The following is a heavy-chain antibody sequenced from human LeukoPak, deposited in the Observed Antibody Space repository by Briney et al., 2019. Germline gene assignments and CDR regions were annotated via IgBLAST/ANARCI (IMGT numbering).Heavy chain of an antibody. D-gene: IGHD3-16*02. J-gene: IGHJ4*02. CDR1: GYTFTGYY. CDR3: ARVSYDYVWGSYRELDY. V-gene: IGHV1-69*13. CDR2: IIPVIDTT. Sequence: SVKVSCKASGYTFTGYYMHWVRQAPGQGLEWMGGIIPVIDTTNYAQKFQGRVTITADESTSTAYMELSSLRSDDTAVYYCARVSYDYVWGSYRELDYWGQGTLVTVSS.